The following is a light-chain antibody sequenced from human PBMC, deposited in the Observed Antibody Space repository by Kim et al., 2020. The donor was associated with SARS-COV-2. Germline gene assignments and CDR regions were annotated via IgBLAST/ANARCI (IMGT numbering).Light chain of an antibody. V-gene: IGKV3-20*01. Sequence: SPGERATPSCRASQSVRNGYLAWYQQKPVQAPRLLIYDASSRATGIPDRFSGSGSGTDFTLTISRLEPEDFAVYYCQQYTGSPITFGQGTRLEIK. CDR3: QQYTGSPIT. CDR2: DAS. CDR1: QSVRNGY. J-gene: IGKJ5*01.